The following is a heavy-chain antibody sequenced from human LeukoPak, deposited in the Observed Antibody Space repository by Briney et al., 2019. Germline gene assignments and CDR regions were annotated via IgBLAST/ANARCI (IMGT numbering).Heavy chain of an antibody. CDR1: GGSFSGYY. CDR3: ARMRWLRGWFDP. V-gene: IGHV4-34*01. D-gene: IGHD5-12*01. Sequence: PSETLSLTCAVYGGSFSGYYWSWIRQPPGKGLEWIGEINHSGSTNYNPSLKSRVTISVDTSKNQFSLKLSSVTAADTAVYYCARMRWLRGWFDPWGQGTLVTVSS. CDR2: INHSGST. J-gene: IGHJ5*02.